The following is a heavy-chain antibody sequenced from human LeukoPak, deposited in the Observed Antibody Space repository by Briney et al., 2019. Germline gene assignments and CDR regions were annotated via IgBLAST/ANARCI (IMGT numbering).Heavy chain of an antibody. CDR3: ARDPNGDYIGSFDM. CDR2: ISGSGGST. Sequence: GGSLRLSCAASEFTFSSYGMSWVRQAPGKGLEWVSSISGSGGSTQYADSVQGRFAISRDNSKNTLYLQMNSLRVEDTAMYFCARDPNGDYIGSFDMWGRGTMVSVSS. J-gene: IGHJ3*02. V-gene: IGHV3-23*01. D-gene: IGHD4-17*01. CDR1: EFTFSSYG.